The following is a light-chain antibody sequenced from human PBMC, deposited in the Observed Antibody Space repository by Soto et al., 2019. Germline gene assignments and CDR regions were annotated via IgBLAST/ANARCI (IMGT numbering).Light chain of an antibody. Sequence: QSALTQPASVSGSPGQSITISCTGTSSDLGTYNYVSWYQQHPGKAPKLIIYDVSDRPSEVSDRFSGSKSGNTASLTISGLQAEDEADYYCGSYTTSSTLVFGGGTKVTVL. CDR2: DVS. V-gene: IGLV2-14*03. J-gene: IGLJ2*01. CDR1: SSDLGTYNY. CDR3: GSYTTSSTLV.